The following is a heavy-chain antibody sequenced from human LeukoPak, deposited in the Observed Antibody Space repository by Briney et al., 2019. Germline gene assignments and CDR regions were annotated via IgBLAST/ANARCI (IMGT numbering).Heavy chain of an antibody. CDR1: GYTFTGYY. D-gene: IGHD6-19*01. CDR2: ISAYNGNT. Sequence: ASVKVSCKASGYTFTGYYLHWVRQAPGQGLEWMGWISAYNGNTNYAQKLQGRVTMTTDTSTSTAYMELRSLRSDDTAVYYCARHSSGWYWFDPWGQGTLVTVSS. J-gene: IGHJ5*02. CDR3: ARHSSGWYWFDP. V-gene: IGHV1-18*04.